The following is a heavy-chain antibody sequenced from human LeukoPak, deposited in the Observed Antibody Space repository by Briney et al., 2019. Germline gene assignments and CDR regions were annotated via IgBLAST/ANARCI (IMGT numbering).Heavy chain of an antibody. CDR3: STRILTERNDY. J-gene: IGHJ4*02. CDR2: ISYSGSGT. D-gene: IGHD2-15*01. V-gene: IGHV3-23*01. CDR1: GFTFSSYA. Sequence: GGSLRLSCAASGFTFSSYAMTWVRQAPGKGLEWVSAISYSGSGTYYADSVKGRFTISRDNSKNTLFLQMDGLKADDTAVYYCSTRILTERNDYWGQGTLVTVSS.